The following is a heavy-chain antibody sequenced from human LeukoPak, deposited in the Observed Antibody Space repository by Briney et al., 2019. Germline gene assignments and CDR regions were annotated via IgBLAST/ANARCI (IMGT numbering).Heavy chain of an antibody. CDR1: GGSISSGGYY. V-gene: IGHV4-30-2*01. CDR2: IYHTGST. D-gene: IGHD6-19*01. Sequence: SHTLSLTCTVSGGSISSGGYYWSWIRQPPGKGLEWVGYIYHTGSTYYNPSLKSRVAISVDRSKNQFSLRLSSVTAADTAVYYCARDERGYXSXXSADVW. CDR3: ARDERGYXSXXSADV. J-gene: IGHJ6*01.